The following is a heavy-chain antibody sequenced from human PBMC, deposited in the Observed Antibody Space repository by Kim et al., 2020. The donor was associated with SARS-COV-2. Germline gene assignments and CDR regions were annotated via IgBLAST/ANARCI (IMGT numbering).Heavy chain of an antibody. CDR1: GFTFSSYS. CDR3: ARAYNGDRDGYDADVFDY. Sequence: GGSLRLSCAASGFTFSSYSMNWVRQAPGKGLEWVSSISSSSSYIYYADSVKGRFTISRDNAKNSLYLQMNSLRAEDTAVYYCARAYNGDRDGYDADVFDYWGQGTLVTVSS. CDR2: ISSSSSYI. V-gene: IGHV3-21*01. D-gene: IGHD5-12*01. J-gene: IGHJ4*02.